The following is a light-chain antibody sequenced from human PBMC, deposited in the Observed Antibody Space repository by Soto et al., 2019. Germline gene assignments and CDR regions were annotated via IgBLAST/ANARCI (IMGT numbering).Light chain of an antibody. CDR1: LPISNY. CDR3: QKANSAPLI. Sequence: DIQMTQSPSSLSASVGDRVTITCRASLPISNYLAWYQQKPGKIPNLLIYAASTLQAGVPSRFSGSGSGTYCALLIRSLQPEYLAAYYCQKANSAPLIFGGGTKVDIK. V-gene: IGKV1-27*01. CDR2: AAS. J-gene: IGKJ4*01.